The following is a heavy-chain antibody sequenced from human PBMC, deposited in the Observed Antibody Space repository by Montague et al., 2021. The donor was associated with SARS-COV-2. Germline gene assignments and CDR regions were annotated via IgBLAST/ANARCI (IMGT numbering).Heavy chain of an antibody. Sequence: SETLSLTCAVYGESFSGFFWSRIRQRPGKGLEWIAEINDRGVTNYNYNPSLGSRVIISADTSKNQFSLKLRSVTAADTAVYYCARWDPQTLTVISLRGKSANDYWGQGTMVTVSS. CDR2: INDRGVTNY. CDR1: GESFSGFF. J-gene: IGHJ4*02. V-gene: IGHV4-34*01. D-gene: IGHD4-11*01. CDR3: ARWDPQTLTVISLRGKSANDY.